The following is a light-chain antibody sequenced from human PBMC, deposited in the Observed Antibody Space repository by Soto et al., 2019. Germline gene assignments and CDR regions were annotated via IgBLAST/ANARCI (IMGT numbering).Light chain of an antibody. CDR1: QSVSSY. J-gene: IGKJ5*01. CDR2: DAS. CDR3: QQRSNWPRGST. V-gene: IGKV3-11*01. Sequence: EIVLTQSPGTLSLSPVERATLSCRASQSVSSYLAWYQQKPGQAPRLLIYDASNRATGIPARFSGSGSGTDFTLTISSLEPEDFAVYYCQQRSNWPRGSTFGQGTRLEI.